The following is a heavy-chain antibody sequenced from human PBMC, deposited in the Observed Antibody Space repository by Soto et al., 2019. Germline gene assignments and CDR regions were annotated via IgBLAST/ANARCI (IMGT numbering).Heavy chain of an antibody. CDR2: INPSGGSI. Sequence: ASVKVSCKASGYTFTSYYMHWVRQAPGQGLEWTGIINPSGGSISYAQKFQGRVTMTRDTSTSTVYMELSSLRSEDTAVYYCAREVGSSSPYYYGMDVWGQGTTVTVSS. V-gene: IGHV1-46*01. CDR3: AREVGSSSPYYYGMDV. J-gene: IGHJ6*02. D-gene: IGHD6-13*01. CDR1: GYTFTSYY.